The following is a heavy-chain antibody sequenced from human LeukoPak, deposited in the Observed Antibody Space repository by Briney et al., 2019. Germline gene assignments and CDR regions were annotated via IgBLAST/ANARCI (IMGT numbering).Heavy chain of an antibody. CDR3: ARDDYGDYEMFDY. CDR1: GDTFSSYA. J-gene: IGHJ4*02. D-gene: IGHD4-17*01. V-gene: IGHV1-69*05. CDR2: IIPIFGTA. Sequence: PSVKVSCKASGDTFSSYAIRWVQQAPGQGLEWIGGIIPIFGTANYAQKFQGRVTITTDESTSTAYMELSSLRSEDTAVYYCARDDYGDYEMFDYWGQGTLVTVSS.